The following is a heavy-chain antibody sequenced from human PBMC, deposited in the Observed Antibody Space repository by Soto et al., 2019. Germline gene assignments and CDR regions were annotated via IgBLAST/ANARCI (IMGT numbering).Heavy chain of an antibody. CDR2: IYHSGST. CDR3: ARQPNRIQLWLSWFDP. V-gene: IGHV4-61*01. Sequence: SETLSLTCTVSGGSVSSGSYYWNWIRQPPGKGLEWIGYIYHSGSTNYNPSLKSRVTLTVDTSKNQFSLKLTLVTAADTAVYYCARQPNRIQLWLSWFDPWGQGTLVTVSS. D-gene: IGHD5-18*01. J-gene: IGHJ5*02. CDR1: GGSVSSGSYY.